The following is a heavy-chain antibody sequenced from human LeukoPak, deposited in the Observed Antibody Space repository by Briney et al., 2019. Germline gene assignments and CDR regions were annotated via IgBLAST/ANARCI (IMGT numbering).Heavy chain of an antibody. Sequence: GGSLRLSCAASGFTFSSYAMSWVRQAPGKGLEWVSAISGSGGSTYYADSVKGRFTTSRDNSKNTLYLQMNSLRAEDTAVYYCAKDYYGSGSPTINGMDVGGQGTTVTVSS. CDR3: AKDYYGSGSPTINGMDV. V-gene: IGHV3-23*01. CDR2: ISGSGGST. D-gene: IGHD3-10*01. CDR1: GFTFSSYA. J-gene: IGHJ6*02.